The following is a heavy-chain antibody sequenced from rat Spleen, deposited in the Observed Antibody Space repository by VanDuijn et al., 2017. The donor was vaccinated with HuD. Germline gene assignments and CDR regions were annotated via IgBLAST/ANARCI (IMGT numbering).Heavy chain of an antibody. CDR2: INTDGGST. CDR1: GFPFSSYW. Sequence: EVQLVETGGGLVQPGRSLKLSCVASGFPFSSYWMYWIRQAPGKGLAWGSSINTDGGSTYYPDSLKGRFTISRDNAENTVYLQMNSLRSEDTATYYCAKEGPEPTLFPFWGPGTMVTVSS. J-gene: IGHJ1*01. CDR3: AKEGPEPTLFPF. V-gene: IGHV5-58*01. D-gene: IGHD1-1*01.